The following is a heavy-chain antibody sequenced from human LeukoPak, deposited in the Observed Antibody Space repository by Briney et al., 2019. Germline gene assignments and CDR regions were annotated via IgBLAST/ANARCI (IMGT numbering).Heavy chain of an antibody. D-gene: IGHD3-22*01. CDR2: INPNSGGT. V-gene: IGHV1-2*02. CDR1: GYTFTGYY. J-gene: IGHJ4*02. Sequence: GASVKVSCKASGYTFTGYYMHWVRQAPGQGLEWMGWINPNSGGTNYAQKFRGRVTMTRDTSISTAYMELSRLRSDDTAVYYCARWLNYYDSSGYRYYFDYWGQGPLVTVSS. CDR3: ARWLNYYDSSGYRYYFDY.